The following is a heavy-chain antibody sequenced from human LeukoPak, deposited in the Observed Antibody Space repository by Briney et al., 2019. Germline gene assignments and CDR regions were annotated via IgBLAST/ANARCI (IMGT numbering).Heavy chain of an antibody. CDR2: ISGGGDGT. Sequence: GGSLRLSCAASGFTFSTYAMTWVRQAPGKGLEWVSTISGGGDGTHYADSVKGRFAISRDNSKNTLYLQMSNLRADDTAVYYCAKDLHGSGTYFDYWGQGTLVPVSS. CDR3: AKDLHGSGTYFDY. CDR1: GFTFSTYA. J-gene: IGHJ4*02. V-gene: IGHV3-23*01. D-gene: IGHD3-10*01.